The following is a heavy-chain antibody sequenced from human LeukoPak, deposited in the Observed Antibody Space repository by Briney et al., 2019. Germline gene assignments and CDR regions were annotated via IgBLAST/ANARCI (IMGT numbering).Heavy chain of an antibody. Sequence: GASVKVSCKASGYTFTNYYMHWVRQAPGQGLEWMGIINPSGGSTSYAQKFQGRVTISVDTSKNHFSLKLTSVTAADTAVYYCARHPGYYDSSGYYVSAFDIWGQGTMVTVSS. J-gene: IGHJ3*02. V-gene: IGHV1-46*01. CDR1: GYTFTNYY. D-gene: IGHD3-22*01. CDR3: ARHPGYYDSSGYYVSAFDI. CDR2: INPSGGST.